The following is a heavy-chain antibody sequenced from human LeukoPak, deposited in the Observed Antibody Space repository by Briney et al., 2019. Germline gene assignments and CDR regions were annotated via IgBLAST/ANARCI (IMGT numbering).Heavy chain of an antibody. CDR1: GGSISSSSYY. Sequence: SETLSLTCTVSGGSISSSSYYWGWIRQPPGKGLEWIGSIYYSGSTYYNPSLKSRVTISVDTSKNQFSLKLSSVTAADTAVYYCARAYGSGNLDAFDIWGQGTMVTVSS. CDR3: ARAYGSGNLDAFDI. J-gene: IGHJ3*02. CDR2: IYYSGST. D-gene: IGHD3-10*01. V-gene: IGHV4-39*07.